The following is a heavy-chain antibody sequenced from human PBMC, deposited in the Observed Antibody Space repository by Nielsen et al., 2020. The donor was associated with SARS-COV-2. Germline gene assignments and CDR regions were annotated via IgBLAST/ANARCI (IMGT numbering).Heavy chain of an antibody. Sequence: SETLSLTCAVYGGSFSGYYWSWIRQPPGKGLEWIGEINHSGSTNYNPSLKSRVTISVDTPKNQFSLKLRSVTAADTAVYYCARSEEIVVVPAAIIWGQGTLVTVSS. CDR1: GGSFSGYY. CDR3: ARSEEIVVVPAAII. V-gene: IGHV4-34*01. D-gene: IGHD2-2*02. J-gene: IGHJ4*02. CDR2: INHSGST.